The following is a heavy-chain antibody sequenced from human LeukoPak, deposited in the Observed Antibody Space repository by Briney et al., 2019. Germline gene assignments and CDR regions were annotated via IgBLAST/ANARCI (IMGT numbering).Heavy chain of an antibody. CDR3: ARLGYCSSTSCPNDAFDI. J-gene: IGHJ3*02. CDR2: INHSGST. Sequence: TSETLSLTCAVYGGSFSGCYWSWIRQPPGKGLEWIGEINHSGSTNYNPSLKSRVTISVDTSKNQFSLKLSSVTAADTAVYYCARLGYCSSTSCPNDAFDIWGQGAMVTVSS. V-gene: IGHV4-34*01. D-gene: IGHD2-2*01. CDR1: GGSFSGCY.